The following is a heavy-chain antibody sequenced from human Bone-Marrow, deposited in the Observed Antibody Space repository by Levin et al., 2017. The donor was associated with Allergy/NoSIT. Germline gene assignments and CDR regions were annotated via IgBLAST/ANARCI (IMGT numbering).Heavy chain of an antibody. CDR3: ARGSTFDY. CDR2: ISYDGNDK. CDR1: GFTLSSFG. V-gene: IGHV3-30*03. Sequence: GESLKISCAASGFTLSSFGMHWVRQAPGKGLEWVAIISYDGNDKYYADSVKGRFTISRDNSQETLYLQMNSLRAEDTAVYYCARGSTFDYWGQGTLVTVSS. D-gene: IGHD3-10*01. J-gene: IGHJ4*02.